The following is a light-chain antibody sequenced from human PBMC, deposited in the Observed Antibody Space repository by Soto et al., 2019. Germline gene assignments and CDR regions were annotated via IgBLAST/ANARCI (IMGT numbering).Light chain of an antibody. Sequence: QSVLTQPASVSGSPGQSLTISCTGTSSDVGGYNYVSWYQQHPGKAPKLMIYDVSNRPSGVPNRFSGSKSGNTASLTISGLQAEDEADYYCRSYTSSSTVVFGGGTKLTVL. CDR2: DVS. CDR1: SSDVGGYNY. J-gene: IGLJ2*01. V-gene: IGLV2-14*01. CDR3: RSYTSSSTVV.